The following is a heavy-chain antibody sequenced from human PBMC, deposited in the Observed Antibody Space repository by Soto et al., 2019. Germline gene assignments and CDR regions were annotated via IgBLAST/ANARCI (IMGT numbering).Heavy chain of an antibody. J-gene: IGHJ6*02. CDR3: ARNGTYSSSLSQYSGMDV. V-gene: IGHV1-69*01. CDR1: GGTFDNFI. Sequence: QVQLVQSGAEVKEPGSSVRVSCKASGGTFDNFIMNWVRQTPGQGLEWMGGIVPMLGTPTYAEKFKGRVTMSATGSTSTMYMEVTSLRSEDTAIYYCARNGTYSSSLSQYSGMDVWGRGTTVTVSS. D-gene: IGHD1-26*01. CDR2: IVPMLGTP.